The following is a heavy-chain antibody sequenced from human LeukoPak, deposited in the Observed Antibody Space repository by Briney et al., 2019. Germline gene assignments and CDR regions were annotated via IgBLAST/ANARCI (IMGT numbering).Heavy chain of an antibody. CDR1: GFTFSSYG. D-gene: IGHD3-22*01. V-gene: IGHV3-30*18. Sequence: GRSLRLSCATSGFTFSSYGMHWVRQAPGKGLEWVAVISYDGSNKYYADSVKGRFTISRDNSKNTLYLQMNSLRAEDTAGYYCAKDVDYYDSSGYYYLDYWGRGTMVTVSS. CDR3: AKDVDYYDSSGYYYLDY. CDR2: ISYDGSNK. J-gene: IGHJ4*02.